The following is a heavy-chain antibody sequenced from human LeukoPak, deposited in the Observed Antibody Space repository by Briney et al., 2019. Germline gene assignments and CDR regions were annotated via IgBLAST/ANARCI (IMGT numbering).Heavy chain of an antibody. Sequence: SETLSLTCTVSGGSISNSDYFWAWIRQPPGKGLEWVASISYSGNTFYNASFKSRATISRDTSKNQFSLKLTSLTAADTAVHYCARVRTGSQRDSWGRGTLVIVSS. D-gene: IGHD3-10*01. V-gene: IGHV4-39*07. J-gene: IGHJ5*01. CDR1: GGSISNSDYF. CDR2: ISYSGNT. CDR3: ARVRTGSQRDS.